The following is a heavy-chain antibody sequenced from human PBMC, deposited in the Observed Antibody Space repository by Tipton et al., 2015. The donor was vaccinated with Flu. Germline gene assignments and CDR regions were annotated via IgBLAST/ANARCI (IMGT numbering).Heavy chain of an antibody. V-gene: IGHV4-59*01. D-gene: IGHD6-19*01. CDR2: IYYSGST. Sequence: LRLSCTVSGGSISSYYWSWIRQPPGKGLEWIGYIYYSGSTNYNPSLKSRVTISVDTSKNQFSLKLSSVAAAVTAVYYCAREGSGWYRNWFDPWGQGTLVTVSS. CDR3: AREGSGWYRNWFDP. CDR1: GGSISSYY. J-gene: IGHJ5*02.